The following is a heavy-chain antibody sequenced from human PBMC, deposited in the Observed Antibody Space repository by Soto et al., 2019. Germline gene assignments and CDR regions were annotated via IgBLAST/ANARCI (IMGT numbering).Heavy chain of an antibody. J-gene: IGHJ6*02. V-gene: IGHV4-34*01. CDR1: GGSFSGYY. D-gene: IGHD6-13*01. CDR3: ARDTFIAAAANYYYGMDV. CDR2: INHSGST. Sequence: PSETLSLTCAVYGGSFSGYYWSWIRQPPGKGLEWIGEINHSGSTNYNPSLKSRVTISVDTSKNQFSLKLSSVTAADTAVYYCARDTFIAAAANYYYGMDVWGQGTTVTVSS.